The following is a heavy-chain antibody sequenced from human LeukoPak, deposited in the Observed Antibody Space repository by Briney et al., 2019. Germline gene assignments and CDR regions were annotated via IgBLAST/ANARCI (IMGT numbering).Heavy chain of an antibody. Sequence: GGSLRLSCAASGFSFSTYWMHWVRQAPGKGLEWVANIKEDGSEKNSADSVKGRFTISRDNAKTSVYLQMNSLRAEDTAVYYCSRGANWVDFDTWGQGTVVTVSS. D-gene: IGHD2-15*01. CDR1: GFSFSTYW. V-gene: IGHV3-7*04. CDR3: SRGANWVDFDT. J-gene: IGHJ3*02. CDR2: IKEDGSEK.